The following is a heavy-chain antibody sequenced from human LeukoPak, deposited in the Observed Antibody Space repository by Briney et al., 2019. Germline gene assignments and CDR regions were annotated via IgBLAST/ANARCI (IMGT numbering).Heavy chain of an antibody. CDR2: IRKDGSDI. Sequence: GGSLRLSCAASGFTFSTYWMSWVRQAPGRGLEWVANIRKDGSDIHYVDSVKGRFTISRDNSKNTLYLQMNSLRDEDTTIYYCAREEYGQYYFDYWGQGTLVTVSS. CDR1: GFTFSTYW. J-gene: IGHJ4*02. V-gene: IGHV3-7*01. CDR3: AREEYGQYYFDY. D-gene: IGHD2-2*01.